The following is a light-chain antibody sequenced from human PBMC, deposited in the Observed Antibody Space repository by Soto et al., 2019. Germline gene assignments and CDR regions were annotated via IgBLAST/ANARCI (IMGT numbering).Light chain of an antibody. CDR3: SSYAGSNNFP. CDR2: EVT. V-gene: IGLV2-8*01. CDR1: SSDVGGYNY. J-gene: IGLJ2*01. Sequence: QSVLTQPPSASGSPGQSVTISCTGTSSDVGGYNYVSWYQQHPGKAPKLMIYEVTKRPSGVPDRFSGSKSGNTASLTVSGLQAEDEADYYCSSYAGSNNFPIGGGTKLTVL.